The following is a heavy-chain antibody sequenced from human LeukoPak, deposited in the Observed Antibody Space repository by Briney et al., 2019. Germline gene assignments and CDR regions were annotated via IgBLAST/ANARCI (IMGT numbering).Heavy chain of an antibody. CDR3: ARGGGITMTLDY. Sequence: SVKVSCKASGGTFSSYAISWVRQAPGQGLEWMGGIIPIFGTANYAQKFQGRVTITADESMSTAYMEVSSLRSEDTAVYYCARGGGITMTLDYWGQGTLVTVSS. CDR1: GGTFSSYA. J-gene: IGHJ4*02. CDR2: IIPIFGTA. V-gene: IGHV1-69*13. D-gene: IGHD3-22*01.